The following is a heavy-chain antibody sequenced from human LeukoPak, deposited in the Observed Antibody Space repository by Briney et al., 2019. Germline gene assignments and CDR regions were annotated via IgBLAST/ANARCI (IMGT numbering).Heavy chain of an antibody. J-gene: IGHJ4*02. V-gene: IGHV3-30*04. CDR1: GFAFNTYA. Sequence: PGRSLRLSCAASGFAFNTYAMNWVRQAPGKGLEWVTVISNDGSKKYYADSVKGRFTISRDNSKNTLYLQMNSLRVEDTAIYYCATARGPAWFGGVLDYWGQGILVTVSS. CDR3: ATARGPAWFGGVLDY. D-gene: IGHD3-16*01. CDR2: ISNDGSKK.